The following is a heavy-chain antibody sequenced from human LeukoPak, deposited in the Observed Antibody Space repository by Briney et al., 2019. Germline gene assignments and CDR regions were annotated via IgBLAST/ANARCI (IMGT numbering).Heavy chain of an antibody. V-gene: IGHV4-34*01. J-gene: IGHJ4*02. CDR3: ARFGVAVAY. D-gene: IGHD6-19*01. CDR1: GGSFSGYY. Sequence: SSETLSLTCAVYGGSFSGYYWSWIRQPPGKGLEWIGEINHSGSTNYNPSLKSRVTMSADTSKNQFSLNLISVTAADTAVYYCARFGVAVAYWGQGTLVTVSS. CDR2: INHSGST.